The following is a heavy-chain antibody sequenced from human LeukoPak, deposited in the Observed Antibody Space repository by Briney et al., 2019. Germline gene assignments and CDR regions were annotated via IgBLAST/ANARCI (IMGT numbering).Heavy chain of an antibody. CDR3: VKGNPMQWLVQSYHYGMDV. CDR2: IYSGGST. CDR1: GFTVSSNY. J-gene: IGHJ6*02. D-gene: IGHD6-19*01. Sequence: GGSLRLSCAASGFTVSSNYMSWVRQAPGKGLEWVSVIYSGGSTYYADSVKGRFTISRDNSKNTLYLQMNSLRAEDTAVYYCVKGNPMQWLVQSYHYGMDVWGQGTTVTVSS. V-gene: IGHV3-66*01.